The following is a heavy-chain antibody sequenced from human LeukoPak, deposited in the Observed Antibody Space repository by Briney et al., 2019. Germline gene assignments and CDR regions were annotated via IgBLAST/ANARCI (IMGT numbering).Heavy chain of an antibody. CDR1: GFTFSSYA. CDR2: ITGSGGST. CDR3: AKWAVSGRGFDY. J-gene: IGHJ4*02. V-gene: IGHV3-23*01. Sequence: GGSLRLSCAASGFTFSSYAMSWVRQAPGKGLEWVSDITGSGGSTHYADSVKGRFTISRDNSKNTLYLQMNSLRAEDTAVYYCAKWAVSGRGFDYWGQGTLVTVSS. D-gene: IGHD6-19*01.